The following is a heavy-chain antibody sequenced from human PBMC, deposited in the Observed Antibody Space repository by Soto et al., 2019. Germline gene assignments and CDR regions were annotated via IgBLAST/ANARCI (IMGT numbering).Heavy chain of an antibody. CDR3: ARSRSIGGSYYQPDSYYFDY. V-gene: IGHV1-69*13. CDR2: IIPIFGTA. CDR1: GGTFGSYA. D-gene: IGHD1-26*01. J-gene: IGHJ4*02. Sequence: SVKVSCKASGGTFGSYASRWVRQAPGQGLGWMGGIIPIFGTANYAQKFQGRVTITADESTSTAYMELSSLRSEDTAVYYCARSRSIGGSYYQPDSYYFDYWGQGTLLTVSS.